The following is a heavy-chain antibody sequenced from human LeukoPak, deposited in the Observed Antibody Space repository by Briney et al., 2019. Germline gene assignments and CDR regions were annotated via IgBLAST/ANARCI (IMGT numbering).Heavy chain of an antibody. J-gene: IGHJ4*02. Sequence: PSETLSLTCTVSGGSISSYYWSWIRQPPGKGLEWIGYIYYSGSTNYNPSLKSRVTISVDTSKNQFSLKLSSVTAADTAVYYCAREGYCSSTSCPPDYWGREPWSPSPQ. CDR2: IYYSGST. CDR1: GGSISSYY. D-gene: IGHD2-2*01. V-gene: IGHV4-59*01. CDR3: AREGYCSSTSCPPDY.